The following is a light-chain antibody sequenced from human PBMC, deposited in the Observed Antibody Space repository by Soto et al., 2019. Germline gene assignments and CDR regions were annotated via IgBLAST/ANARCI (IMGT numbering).Light chain of an antibody. J-gene: IGKJ2*01. V-gene: IGKV1-39*01. CDR3: QQSFSTPPT. Sequence: DIQMTQSPSSLSASVGDRVTIACRASQRIKNFLNWYQQKPGKAPKLLIYDASSLQSGVPSRFTGSGSGTDFTLTVNSVQPEDFATYYRQQSFSTPPTFGQGTNLEIK. CDR1: QRIKNF. CDR2: DAS.